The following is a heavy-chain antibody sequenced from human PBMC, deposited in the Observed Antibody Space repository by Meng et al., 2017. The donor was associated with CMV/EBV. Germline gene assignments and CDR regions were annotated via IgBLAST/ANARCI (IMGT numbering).Heavy chain of an antibody. Sequence: GESLKISCVASGFTFSSYEMNWVRQAPGKGLEWVSYISSSGSTIYYADSVKGRFTISRDNAKNSLYLQMNSLRAEDTAVYYCASRSPYGEMATVFDAFDIWGQGTMVTVSS. J-gene: IGHJ3*02. CDR1: GFTFSSYE. CDR3: ASRSPYGEMATVFDAFDI. CDR2: ISSSGSTI. V-gene: IGHV3-48*03. D-gene: IGHD5-24*01.